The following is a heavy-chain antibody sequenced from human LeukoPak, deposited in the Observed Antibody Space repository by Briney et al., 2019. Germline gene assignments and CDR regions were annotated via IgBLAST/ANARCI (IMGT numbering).Heavy chain of an antibody. D-gene: IGHD4-23*01. Sequence: SETLSLTCAVHGGSFSGYYWSWIRQPPGKGLEWIGEINHSGSTNYNPSLKSRVTISVGTSKNQFSLKLSSVTAADTAVYYCARSASRMVVTSTHFDYWGQGTLVTVSS. V-gene: IGHV4-34*01. CDR2: INHSGST. CDR3: ARSASRMVVTSTHFDY. J-gene: IGHJ4*02. CDR1: GGSFSGYY.